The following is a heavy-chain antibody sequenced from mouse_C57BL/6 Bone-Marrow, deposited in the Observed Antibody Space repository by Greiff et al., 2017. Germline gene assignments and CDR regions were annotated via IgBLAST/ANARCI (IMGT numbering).Heavy chain of an antibody. Sequence: EVKLMESGGGLVQPGESLKLSCESTEYEFPSHDMSWVRKTPEKRLELVAAINSDGGSTYYPDTMEIRFIISRDNTKKTLYMQMSSLRSEDTALYYCARPPSKGYYWDYWGQGTTLTVSS. D-gene: IGHD2-5*01. J-gene: IGHJ2*01. CDR2: INSDGGST. CDR1: EYEFPSHD. CDR3: ARPPSKGYYWDY. V-gene: IGHV5-2*01.